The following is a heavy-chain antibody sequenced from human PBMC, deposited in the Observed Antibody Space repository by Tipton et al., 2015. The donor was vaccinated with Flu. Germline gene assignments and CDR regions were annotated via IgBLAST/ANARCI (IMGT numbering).Heavy chain of an antibody. CDR3: ARRYYTIYVSDPQSWFDP. D-gene: IGHD1-26*01. CDR2: VSRSGST. J-gene: IGHJ5*02. CDR1: GDSISSVYH. Sequence: TLSLTCAVSGDSISSVYHWGGLRQFPGKGLGWFGTVSRSGSTTYSPSLKSRVTISIDRSKKQFSLYLKTVTAADMAVYYCARRYYTIYVSDPQSWFDPWGQGTLVAVSS. V-gene: IGHV4-38-2*01.